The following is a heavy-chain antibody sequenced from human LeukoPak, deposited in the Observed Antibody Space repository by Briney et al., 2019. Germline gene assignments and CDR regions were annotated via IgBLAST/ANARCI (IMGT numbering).Heavy chain of an antibody. V-gene: IGHV3-48*04. Sequence: GGSLRLSCAASGFTFSSYSMNWVRQAPGKGLEWVSYISSSSSTIYYADSVKGRFTISRDNAKNSLYLQMNSLRAEDTAVCYCARDRGYSSSWIWYFDLWGRGTLVTVSS. D-gene: IGHD6-13*01. CDR3: ARDRGYSSSWIWYFDL. CDR2: ISSSSSTI. J-gene: IGHJ2*01. CDR1: GFTFSSYS.